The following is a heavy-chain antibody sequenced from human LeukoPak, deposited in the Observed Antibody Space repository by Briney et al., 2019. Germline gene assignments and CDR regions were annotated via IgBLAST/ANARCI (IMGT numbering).Heavy chain of an antibody. CDR2: INAGNGNT. Sequence: ASVKVSCKASGYTFTSYAMHWVRQAPGQRLEWMGWINAGNGNTKYSQKFQGRVTITRDTSASTAYMELSSLRSEDTAVYYCARAGRALTLWFGELFINWFDPWGQGTLVTVSS. J-gene: IGHJ5*02. D-gene: IGHD3-10*01. CDR1: GYTFTSYA. CDR3: ARAGRALTLWFGELFINWFDP. V-gene: IGHV1-3*01.